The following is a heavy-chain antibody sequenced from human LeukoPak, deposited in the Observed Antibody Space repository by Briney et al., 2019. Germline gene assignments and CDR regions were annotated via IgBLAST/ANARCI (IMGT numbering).Heavy chain of an antibody. CDR2: IYHSGST. D-gene: IGHD5-18*01. Sequence: PSETLSLTCTVSGGSISSGSYYWGWIRQPPGKGLEWIGSIYHSGSTYYNPSLKSRVTISVDTSKNQFSLKLSSVTAADTAVYYCARVLHTATDAFDIWGQGTMVTVSS. CDR1: GGSISSGSYY. V-gene: IGHV4-39*07. CDR3: ARVLHTATDAFDI. J-gene: IGHJ3*02.